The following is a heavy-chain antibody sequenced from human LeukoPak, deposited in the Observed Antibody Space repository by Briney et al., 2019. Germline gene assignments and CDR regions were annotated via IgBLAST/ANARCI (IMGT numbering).Heavy chain of an antibody. J-gene: IGHJ4*02. Sequence: PSETLSLTCTVSGGSISSSSYYWGWIRQPPGKGLEWIGTIYYSGSTYYNPSLKSRVTISVDTSKNQFSLKLSSVTAADTAVYYCARVKMIYYDSSGYVDYWGQGTLVTVSS. CDR1: GGSISSSSYY. CDR2: IYYSGST. V-gene: IGHV4-39*07. D-gene: IGHD3-22*01. CDR3: ARVKMIYYDSSGYVDY.